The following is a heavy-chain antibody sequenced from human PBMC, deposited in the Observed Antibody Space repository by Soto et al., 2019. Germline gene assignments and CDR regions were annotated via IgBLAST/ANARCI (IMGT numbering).Heavy chain of an antibody. CDR1: GFTFSSYG. CDR3: ARDWGGSGSYPQSYYYHGMDV. D-gene: IGHD3-10*01. Sequence: QVQLVESGGGVVQPGRSLRLSCAASGFTFSSYGMHWVRQAPGKGLEWVAVIWYDGSNKYYADSVKGRFTISRDNSKNKLYLQMNSLRAEDTAVYYCARDWGGSGSYPQSYYYHGMDVWGQGTTVTVSS. CDR2: IWYDGSNK. J-gene: IGHJ6*02. V-gene: IGHV3-33*01.